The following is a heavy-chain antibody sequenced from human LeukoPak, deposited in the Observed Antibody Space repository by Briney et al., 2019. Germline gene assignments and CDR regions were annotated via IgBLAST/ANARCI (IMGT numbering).Heavy chain of an antibody. CDR1: GFTFSNYD. CDR3: ARVNTVTIWFPFDY. CDR2: ISSGGSIK. J-gene: IGHJ4*02. Sequence: GGSLRLSCAASGFTFSNYDMNWVRQAPGKGLEWVSHISSGGSIKYYADSLKGRFTISRDNSKNTLYLQMNSLRAEDTAVYYCARVNTVTIWFPFDYWGQGTLVTVSS. D-gene: IGHD4-17*01. V-gene: IGHV3-48*01.